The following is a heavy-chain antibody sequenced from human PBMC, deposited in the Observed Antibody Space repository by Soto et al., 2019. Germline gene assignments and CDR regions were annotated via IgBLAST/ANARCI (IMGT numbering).Heavy chain of an antibody. D-gene: IGHD3-22*01. V-gene: IGHV1-69*01. J-gene: IGHJ2*01. CDR1: GGTFSTYA. CDR3: AREGYYDSSGSRYWYFDL. Sequence: QVQLVQSGAEVKKPGSSVKVSCKASGGTFSTYAISWVRQAPGQGLEWMGGIIPIFDTANYAQKFQGGVTITADESTSTAYMELSSLRSEDTAVYYCAREGYYDSSGSRYWYFDLWDRGTLVTVSS. CDR2: IIPIFDTA.